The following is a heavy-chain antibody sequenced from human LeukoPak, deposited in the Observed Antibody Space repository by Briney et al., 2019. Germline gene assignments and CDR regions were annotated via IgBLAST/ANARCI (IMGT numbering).Heavy chain of an antibody. J-gene: IGHJ6*03. CDR3: ARTRPGYYYYMDV. CDR1: GYSISSGYY. Sequence: PSETLSLTCTVSGYSISSGYYWGWIRQPPGKGLEWIGYIYYSGSTNYNPSLKGRVTISVDTSKNQFSLKLSSVTAADTAVYYCARTRPGYYYYMDVWGKGTTVTVSS. V-gene: IGHV4-61*01. CDR2: IYYSGST.